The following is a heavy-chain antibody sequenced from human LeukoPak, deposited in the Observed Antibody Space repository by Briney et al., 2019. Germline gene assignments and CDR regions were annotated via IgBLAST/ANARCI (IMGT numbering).Heavy chain of an antibody. CDR1: GFSFSGHW. J-gene: IGHJ5*02. D-gene: IGHD4-17*01. Sequence: GGSLRLSCTASGFSFSGHWMHWVRQAPGKGLVWVSRINSDGSSTSYADSVKGRFTISRDNAKNTLYLRMNSLRAEDTAVYYCAREATVTSDWFDPWGQGTLVTVSS. CDR2: INSDGSST. CDR3: AREATVTSDWFDP. V-gene: IGHV3-74*01.